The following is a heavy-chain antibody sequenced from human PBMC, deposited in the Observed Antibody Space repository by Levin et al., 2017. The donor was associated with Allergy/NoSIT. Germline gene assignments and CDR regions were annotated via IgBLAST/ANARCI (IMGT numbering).Heavy chain of an antibody. CDR2: IFPSDSDT. CDR3: ARRDSDGSNSFDY. Sequence: GGSLRLSCQASGYSFTSYWFGWVRQRPGKGLEWMGLIFPSDSDTRVSPSFQGQIIMSVDKSINTAYLQWSSLQASDSAMYYCARRDSDGSNSFDYWGQGTLVTVSS. D-gene: IGHD4-23*01. V-gene: IGHV5-51*01. CDR1: GYSFTSYW. J-gene: IGHJ4*02.